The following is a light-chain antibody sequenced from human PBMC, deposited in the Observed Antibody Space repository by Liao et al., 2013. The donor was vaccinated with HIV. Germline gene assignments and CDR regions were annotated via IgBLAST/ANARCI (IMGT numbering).Light chain of an antibody. J-gene: IGLJ2*01. CDR1: NIGTKS. CDR2: YDS. V-gene: IGLV3-21*04. Sequence: SYELTQPPSVSVAPGKTARITCGGNNIGTKSVHWYQQKPGQAPVLVIYYDSDRPSGIPERFSGSNSENTATLTISRVEAGDEAGYYCQVWDSRSYHGTFGGGTEPDRP. CDR3: QVWDSRSYHGT.